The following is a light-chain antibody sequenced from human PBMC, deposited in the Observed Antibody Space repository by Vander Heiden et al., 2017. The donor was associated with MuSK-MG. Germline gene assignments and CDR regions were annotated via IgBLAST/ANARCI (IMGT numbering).Light chain of an antibody. CDR1: SSNIGAGYD. CDR2: GNG. J-gene: IGLJ2*01. CDR3: QSYDSSLSGSVV. V-gene: IGLV1-40*01. Sequence: QSVLTQPPSVSGAPGQRVTLSCTGSSSNIGAGYDVHWYQQLPGPAPKLLIYGNGNRPSGVPERFSGSKSGTSASLAITGLQAEDEADYYCQSYDSSLSGSVVFGGGTKLTVL.